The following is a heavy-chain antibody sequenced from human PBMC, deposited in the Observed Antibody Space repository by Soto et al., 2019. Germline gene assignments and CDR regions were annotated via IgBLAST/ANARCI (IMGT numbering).Heavy chain of an antibody. J-gene: IGHJ5*02. CDR2: INHSGST. D-gene: IGHD2-8*01. CDR3: ARGRGHRSYGWFDP. V-gene: IGHV4-30-2*01. Sequence: SETLSLTCAVSGGSINSGGYSWNWIRQPPGKGLEWIGEINHSGSTNYNPSLKSRVTISVDTSKNQFSLKLSSVTAADTAVYYCARGRGHRSYGWFDPWGQGTLVTVSS. CDR1: GGSINSGGYS.